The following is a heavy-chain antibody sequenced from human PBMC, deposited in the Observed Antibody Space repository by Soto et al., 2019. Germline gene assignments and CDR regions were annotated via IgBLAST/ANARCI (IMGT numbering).Heavy chain of an antibody. J-gene: IGHJ5*02. Sequence: QVQLVQSGAEVKKPGASVKVSCKASGYTFTSYGISWVRQAPGQGLEWMGWISAYNGNTNYAQKLQGRVTMTTDTSTSTAYTEMRSLRSDDTAVYYCARGGGGYGSSTSCYTEGAWFELWGQGTLVTVSS. CDR1: GYTFTSYG. V-gene: IGHV1-18*04. D-gene: IGHD2-2*02. CDR2: ISAYNGNT. CDR3: ARGGGGYGSSTSCYTEGAWFEL.